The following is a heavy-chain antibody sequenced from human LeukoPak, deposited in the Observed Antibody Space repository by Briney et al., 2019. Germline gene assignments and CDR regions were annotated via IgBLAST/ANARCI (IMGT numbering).Heavy chain of an antibody. CDR2: IIPILGIA. CDR3: ASTRGYSYGSLDY. CDR1: GYTFTGYA. D-gene: IGHD5-18*01. Sequence: SVKVSCKASGYTFTGYAMHWVRQAPGQGLEWMGRIIPILGIANYAQKFQGRVTITADKSTSTAYMELSSLRSEDTAVYYCASTRGYSYGSLDYWGQGTLVTVSS. V-gene: IGHV1-69*04. J-gene: IGHJ4*02.